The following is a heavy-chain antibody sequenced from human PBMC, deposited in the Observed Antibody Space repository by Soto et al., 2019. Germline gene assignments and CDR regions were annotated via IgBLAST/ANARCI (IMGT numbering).Heavy chain of an antibody. CDR3: AKDPSGRVLWFGESYPDY. CDR1: GFTFNSYA. V-gene: IGHV3-23*01. J-gene: IGHJ4*02. Sequence: GGSLRLSCAASGFTFNSYAMSWVRQAPGKGLEWVSAISGSGGSTYYADSVKGRFTISRDNSKNTLYLQMNSLRAKDTAVYYCAKDPSGRVLWFGESYPDYWGQGTLVTVSS. D-gene: IGHD3-10*01. CDR2: ISGSGGST.